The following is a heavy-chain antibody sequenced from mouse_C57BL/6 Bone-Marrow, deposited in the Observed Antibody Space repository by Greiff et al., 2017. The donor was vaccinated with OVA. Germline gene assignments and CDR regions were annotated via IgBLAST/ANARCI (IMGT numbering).Heavy chain of an antibody. CDR2: INPNNGGT. Sequence: VQLKESGAELARPGASVKLSCKASGYTFTDYNMDWVKQSHGKSLEWIGDINPNNGGTIYNQKFKGKATLTVDKSSSTAYMELRSLTSEDTAVYYCARGNSWYFDVWGTGTTVTVSS. D-gene: IGHD2-1*01. V-gene: IGHV1-18*01. J-gene: IGHJ1*03. CDR1: GYTFTDYN. CDR3: ARGNSWYFDV.